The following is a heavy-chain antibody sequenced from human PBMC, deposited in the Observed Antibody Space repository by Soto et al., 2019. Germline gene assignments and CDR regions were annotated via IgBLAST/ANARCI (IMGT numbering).Heavy chain of an antibody. CDR1: GFTFSSYA. CDR2: ISYDGSSK. V-gene: IGHV3-30-3*01. CDR3: ARDLEGGNSSLAFDI. J-gene: IGHJ3*02. D-gene: IGHD2-21*02. Sequence: GGSLRLSCAASGFTFSSYAMHWVRQAPGKGLEWVAVISYDGSSKYYADSVKGRFTISRDNSKNTLYLQMNSLRAEDTAVYYCARDLEGGNSSLAFDIWGQGTMVTVS.